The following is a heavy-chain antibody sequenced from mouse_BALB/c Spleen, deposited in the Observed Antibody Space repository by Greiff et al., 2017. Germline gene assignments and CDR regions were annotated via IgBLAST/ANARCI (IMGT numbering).Heavy chain of an antibody. CDR3: ARDGVITTATPWFAY. J-gene: IGHJ3*01. V-gene: IGHV2-9*02. Sequence: QVQLKESGPGLVAPSQSLSITCTVSGFSLTSYGVHWVRQPPGKGLEWLGVIWAGGSTNYNSALMSRLSISKDNSKSQVFLKMNSLQTDDTAMYYCARDGVITTATPWFAYWGQGTLVTVSA. D-gene: IGHD1-2*01. CDR1: GFSLTSYG. CDR2: IWAGGST.